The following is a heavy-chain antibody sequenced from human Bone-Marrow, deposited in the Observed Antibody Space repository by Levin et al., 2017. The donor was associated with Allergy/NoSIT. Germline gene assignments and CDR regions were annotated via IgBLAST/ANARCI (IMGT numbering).Heavy chain of an antibody. D-gene: IGHD4-17*01. V-gene: IGHV3-13*01. CDR1: GFMFSDYD. CDR3: TRGDYGDFLFDF. CDR2: IAAGGDT. Sequence: GGSLRLSCAASGFMFSDYDMHWVRQVPGKGLEWVSTIAAGGDTEYLASVRGRFTISRENAKNSLSLQMNSLRAGDTAVYFCTRGDYGDFLFDFWGQGTLVTVSP. J-gene: IGHJ4*02.